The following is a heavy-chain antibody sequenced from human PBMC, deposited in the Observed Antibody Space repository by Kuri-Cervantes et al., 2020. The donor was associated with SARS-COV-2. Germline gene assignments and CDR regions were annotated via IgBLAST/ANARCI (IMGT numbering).Heavy chain of an antibody. J-gene: IGHJ4*02. D-gene: IGHD3-3*01. V-gene: IGHV1-2*02. CDR1: GYTFTDYY. CDR2: INPNSGGT. CDR3: ARKISITILVRVWQYFDY. Sequence: ASVKVSCKASGYTFTDYYMHWVRQAPGQGPEWMGWINPNSGGTNYAQKFQGRVTMTRDTSISTAYMELSRLRSDDTAVYYCARKISITILVRVWQYFDYWGQGTLVTVSS.